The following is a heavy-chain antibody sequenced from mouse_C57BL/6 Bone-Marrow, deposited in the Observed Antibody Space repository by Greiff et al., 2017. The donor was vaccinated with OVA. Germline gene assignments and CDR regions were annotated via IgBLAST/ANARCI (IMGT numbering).Heavy chain of an antibody. Sequence: EVQGVESGGGLVQPGGSLKLSCAASGFTFSDYSMYWVRQTPEKRLEWVAYISNGGGSTYYPDNVKGRFTISRDNAKNTLYLQMSRLKSEDTAMYYCARPGGSSTWFAYWGQGTLVTVSA. V-gene: IGHV5-12*01. CDR1: GFTFSDYS. J-gene: IGHJ3*01. CDR2: ISNGGGST. CDR3: ARPGGSSTWFAY. D-gene: IGHD1-1*01.